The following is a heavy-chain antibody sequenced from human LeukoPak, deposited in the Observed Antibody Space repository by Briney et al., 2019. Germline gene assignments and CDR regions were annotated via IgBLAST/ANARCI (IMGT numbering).Heavy chain of an antibody. J-gene: IGHJ4*02. CDR1: GFNFRDFW. V-gene: IGHV3-7*01. D-gene: IGHD2-15*01. CDR3: AREDGYCSGGDCYSYFDS. Sequence: GGSLRLSCAASGFNFRDFWMNWIRQAPGKGLEWVAYIKKTGSETYYVDSVKGRFTITRDNTRNSLFLQMYNLRVEDTAVYFCAREDGYCSGGDCYSYFDSWGQGTLVTVSS. CDR2: IKKTGSET.